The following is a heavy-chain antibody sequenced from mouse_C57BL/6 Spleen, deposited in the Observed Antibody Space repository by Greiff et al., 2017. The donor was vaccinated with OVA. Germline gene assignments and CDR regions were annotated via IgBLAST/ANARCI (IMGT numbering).Heavy chain of an antibody. V-gene: IGHV1-52*01. CDR2: IDPSDSET. J-gene: IGHJ2*01. CDR1: GYTFTSYW. CDR3: ARLADVGYFDY. Sequence: QVQLQQPGAELVRPGSSVKLSCKASGYTFTSYWMHWVKQRPIQGLEWIGNIDPSDSETHYNQKFKDKATLTVDKSSSTAYMQLSSLTSEDSAVYYCARLADVGYFDYWGQGTTLTVSS.